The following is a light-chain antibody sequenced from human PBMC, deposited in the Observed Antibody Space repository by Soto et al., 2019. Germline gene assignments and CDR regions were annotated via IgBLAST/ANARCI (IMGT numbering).Light chain of an antibody. CDR1: RGISSSY. V-gene: IGKV3-20*01. Sequence: EIVLTQSPGTLSLSPGESTTLSCRASRGISSSYLAWYQQKPGQAPRLLIYAASTRATGIPDRFRGSGSATDFTLTISSLEPEACAVYYCQQYGASPPYTFGQGTKLEIK. CDR3: QQYGASPPYT. J-gene: IGKJ2*01. CDR2: AAS.